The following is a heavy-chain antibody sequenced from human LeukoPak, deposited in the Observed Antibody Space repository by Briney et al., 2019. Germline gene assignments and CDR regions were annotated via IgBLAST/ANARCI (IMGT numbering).Heavy chain of an antibody. CDR3: AREIGMGAFDYYYYGMDV. CDR1: GYTFTNYY. Sequence: ASVKVSCKASGYTFTNYYMHWVRQAPGQGLERMGIINPSGGSTSYAQKFQGRVTMTRDTSTSTVYMELSSLRSEDTAVYYCAREIGMGAFDYYYYGMDVWGQGTTVTVSS. CDR2: INPSGGST. J-gene: IGHJ6*02. V-gene: IGHV1-46*01. D-gene: IGHD3-16*01.